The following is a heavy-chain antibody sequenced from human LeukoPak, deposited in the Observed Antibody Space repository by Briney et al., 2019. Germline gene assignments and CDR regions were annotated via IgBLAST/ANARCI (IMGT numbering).Heavy chain of an antibody. CDR3: ARGGVYDYVWGSYRQPDF. V-gene: IGHV1-2*06. J-gene: IGHJ4*02. CDR2: INPNSGGT. Sequence: VASVKVSCKASGYTFTGYYMHWVRQAPGQGLEWMGRINPNSGGTNYAQKFQGRVTMTRDTSISTAYMELSRLRSDDTAVYYCARGGVYDYVWGSYRQPDFWGQGTLVTVSS. D-gene: IGHD3-16*02. CDR1: GYTFTGYY.